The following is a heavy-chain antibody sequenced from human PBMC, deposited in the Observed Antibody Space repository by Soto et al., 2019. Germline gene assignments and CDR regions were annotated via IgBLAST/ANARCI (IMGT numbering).Heavy chain of an antibody. Sequence: WWSLRLSCSASGFTFSSYGMHWFRQAPGKGLEWVALISYDGTNKYYADSVKGRFTISRDNFKNTLYLQMNSLRAEDTAVYYCAKERFGHLWLEDYGMDVWGQGTTVTVSS. V-gene: IGHV3-30*18. CDR1: GFTFSSYG. D-gene: IGHD5-18*01. CDR3: AKERFGHLWLEDYGMDV. CDR2: ISYDGTNK. J-gene: IGHJ6*02.